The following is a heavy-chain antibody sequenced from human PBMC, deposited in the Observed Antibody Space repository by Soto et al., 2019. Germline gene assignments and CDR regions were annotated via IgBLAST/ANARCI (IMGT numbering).Heavy chain of an antibody. CDR1: GFTFSLYS. CDR2: ISRSSTGI. D-gene: IGHD2-15*01. V-gene: IGHV3-48*02. J-gene: IGHJ6*02. CDR3: ARAVSWGLDV. Sequence: EVHLVESGGGLVQPGGSLRLSCAASGFTFSLYSMSWVRQAPGKGLEWVPYISRSSTGIHYADSVKGRFTISRDDATNTMHLQMNSLRDRDKAVYYCARAVSWGLDVWGQGPTVSISS.